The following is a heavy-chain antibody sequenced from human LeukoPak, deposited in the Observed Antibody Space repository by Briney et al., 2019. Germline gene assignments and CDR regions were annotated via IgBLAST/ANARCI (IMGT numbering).Heavy chain of an antibody. J-gene: IGHJ5*02. CDR2: IYYSGST. Sequence: SEALSLTCTVSGGSISSYYWSWIRQPPGKGLEWIGYIYYSGSTNYNPSLKSRVTISVDTSKNQFSLKLSSATAADTAVYYCARDLRSGYYYWFGPWGQGTLVTVSS. CDR1: GGSISSYY. CDR3: ARDLRSGYYYWFGP. D-gene: IGHD3-22*01. V-gene: IGHV4-59*01.